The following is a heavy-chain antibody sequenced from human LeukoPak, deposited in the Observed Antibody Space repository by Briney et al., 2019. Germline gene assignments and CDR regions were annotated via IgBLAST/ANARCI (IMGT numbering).Heavy chain of an antibody. D-gene: IGHD3-10*01. CDR3: ATSSLLWFGELSADHY. J-gene: IGHJ4*02. Sequence: GGSLRLSCAASGFTFSSYAMSWVRQAPGKGLEWVSAISGSGGSTYYADSVKGRFTISRDNSKNTLYLQMNSLRAEDTAVYYCATSSLLWFGELSADHYWGQGTLVTVSS. CDR1: GFTFSSYA. CDR2: ISGSGGST. V-gene: IGHV3-23*01.